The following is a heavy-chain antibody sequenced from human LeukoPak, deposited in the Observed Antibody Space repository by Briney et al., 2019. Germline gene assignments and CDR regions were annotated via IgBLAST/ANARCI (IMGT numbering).Heavy chain of an antibody. CDR2: INPNSGGT. V-gene: IGHV1-2*02. CDR1: GYTFTGYY. J-gene: IGHJ6*02. D-gene: IGHD6-13*01. CDR3: ARAGGSSWSPYYYYYGMDV. Sequence: GASVKVSCKASGYTFTGYYMHWVRQAPGQGLEWMGWINPNSGGTNYAQKFQGRVTMTRDTSISTAYMELSRLRSDDTAVYYCARAGGSSWSPYYYYYGMDVWGQGTTVTVSS.